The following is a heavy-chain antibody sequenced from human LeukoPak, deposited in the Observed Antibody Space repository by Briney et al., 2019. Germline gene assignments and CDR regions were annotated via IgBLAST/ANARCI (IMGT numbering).Heavy chain of an antibody. D-gene: IGHD3-3*01. CDR1: GFTLSSYS. V-gene: IGHV3-33*01. CDR3: ARGGDFWSGYSRGYYMDV. Sequence: GGSLRLSCAASGFTLSSYSMHWVRQAPGKGLEWVAVIRYDGSNKYYADSVKGRFTISRDNSKNTLYLQMNSLRAEDTAVYFCARGGDFWSGYSRGYYMDVWGKGTTVTVSS. J-gene: IGHJ6*03. CDR2: IRYDGSNK.